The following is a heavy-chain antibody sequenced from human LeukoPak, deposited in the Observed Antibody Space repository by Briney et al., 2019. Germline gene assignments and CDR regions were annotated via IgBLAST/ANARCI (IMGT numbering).Heavy chain of an antibody. CDR1: DFIFSSCS. CDR3: ARPIAVGGTARFDY. J-gene: IGHJ4*02. Sequence: GGSLRLSCAASDFIFSSCSMTWVRQAPGKGLGWVSFIRSGSTVTYYADSVKGRFTISRDNAKNSLYLQMNSLRVEDTAVYYCARPIAVGGTARFDYWGQGTLVIVSS. CDR2: IRSGSTVT. V-gene: IGHV3-21*01. D-gene: IGHD6-19*01.